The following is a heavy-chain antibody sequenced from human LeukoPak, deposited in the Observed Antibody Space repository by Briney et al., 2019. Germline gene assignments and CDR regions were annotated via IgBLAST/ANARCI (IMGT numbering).Heavy chain of an antibody. Sequence: SETLSLTCVVSGGSISSTSYYWGWIRQPPGKGLEWIGSIYYSGSTYYSPSLKSRVTISVDTSKNQFSLKLSSVTAADTAVYYCVRGRYSSGWFKDKNWFDPWGQGIPVTVSS. V-gene: IGHV4-39*07. CDR1: GGSISSTSYY. D-gene: IGHD6-19*01. CDR2: IYYSGST. J-gene: IGHJ5*02. CDR3: VRGRYSSGWFKDKNWFDP.